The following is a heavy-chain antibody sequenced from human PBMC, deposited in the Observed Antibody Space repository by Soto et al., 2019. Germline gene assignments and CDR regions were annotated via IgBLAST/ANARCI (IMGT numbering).Heavy chain of an antibody. CDR3: ARLRRKDYYDSSGYPTNLYYFDY. D-gene: IGHD3-22*01. J-gene: IGHJ4*02. Sequence: GASVKVSCKASGYTFTSYGISWVRQAPGQGLEWMGWISAYNGNTNYAQKLQGRVTMTTDTSTSTAYTELRSLRSDDTAVYYCARLRRKDYYDSSGYPTNLYYFDYWGQGTLVTVSS. V-gene: IGHV1-18*01. CDR2: ISAYNGNT. CDR1: GYTFTSYG.